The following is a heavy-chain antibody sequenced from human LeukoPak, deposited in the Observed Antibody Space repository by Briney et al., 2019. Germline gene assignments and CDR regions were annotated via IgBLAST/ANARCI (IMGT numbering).Heavy chain of an antibody. J-gene: IGHJ4*02. V-gene: IGHV1-69*04. CDR2: IIPILGIA. Sequence: VASVKVSCKASGGTFSSYAISWVRQAPGQGLEWMGRIIPILGIANYAQKFQGRVTITADKSTSTAYMELSSLRSGDTAVYYCARVGTRQLWFGEQYFDYWGQGTLVTVSS. D-gene: IGHD3-10*01. CDR3: ARVGTRQLWFGEQYFDY. CDR1: GGTFSSYA.